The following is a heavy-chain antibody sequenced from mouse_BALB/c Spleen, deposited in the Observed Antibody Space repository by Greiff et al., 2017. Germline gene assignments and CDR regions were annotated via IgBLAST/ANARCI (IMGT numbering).Heavy chain of an antibody. D-gene: IGHD4-1*01. CDR3: ARWANWDGLFAY. CDR1: GFTFSSYT. J-gene: IGHJ3*01. CDR2: ISSGGGNT. Sequence: EVMLVESGGGLVKPGGSLKLSCAASGFTFSSYTMSWVRQTPEKRLEWVATISSGGGNTYYPDSVKGRFTISRDNAKNNLYLQMSSLRSEDTALYYCARWANWDGLFAYWGQGTLVTVSA. V-gene: IGHV5-9*03.